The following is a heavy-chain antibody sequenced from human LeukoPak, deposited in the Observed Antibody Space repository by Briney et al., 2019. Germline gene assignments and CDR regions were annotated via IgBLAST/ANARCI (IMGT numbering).Heavy chain of an antibody. V-gene: IGHV4-39*07. D-gene: IGHD2-15*01. Sequence: SETLSLTCTVSGGSISSSSYYWGWIRQPPGKGLEWIGSIYYSGSTYYNPSLKSRVTISVDTSKNQFSLKLSSVTAADTAVYYCARGYCSGGSCYSASDNWFDPWGQETLVTVST. CDR3: ARGYCSGGSCYSASDNWFDP. J-gene: IGHJ5*02. CDR1: GGSISSSSYY. CDR2: IYYSGST.